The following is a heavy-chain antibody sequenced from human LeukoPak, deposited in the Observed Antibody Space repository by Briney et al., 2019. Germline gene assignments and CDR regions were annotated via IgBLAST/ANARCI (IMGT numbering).Heavy chain of an antibody. J-gene: IGHJ4*02. CDR2: MNPISGYT. Sequence: ASVKVSCKASGYTFTSLDINWVRQAPGQGLEWMGWMNPISGYTGYAQQFQGRVTFTRGTSISTAYMEVSSLRSEDTAVYYCARVDGSPDYWGQGTLVTVSS. CDR3: ARVDGSPDY. D-gene: IGHD3-22*01. V-gene: IGHV1-8*03. CDR1: GYTFTSLD.